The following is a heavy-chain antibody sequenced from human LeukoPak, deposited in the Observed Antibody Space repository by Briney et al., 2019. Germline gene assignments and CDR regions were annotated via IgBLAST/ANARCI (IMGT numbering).Heavy chain of an antibody. J-gene: IGHJ2*01. CDR3: ARDCSGGSCYSWGNWYFDL. D-gene: IGHD2-15*01. V-gene: IGHV1-2*02. Sequence: ASVKVSCKASGYTFTGYYTHWVRQAPGQELEWMGWINPNSGGTNYAQKFQGRVTMTRDTSISTAYMELSRLRSDDTAVYYCARDCSGGSCYSWGNWYFDLWGRGTLVTVSS. CDR1: GYTFTGYY. CDR2: INPNSGGT.